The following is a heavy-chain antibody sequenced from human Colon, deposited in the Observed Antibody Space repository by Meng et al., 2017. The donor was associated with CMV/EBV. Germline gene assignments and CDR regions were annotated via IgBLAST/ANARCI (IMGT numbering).Heavy chain of an antibody. Sequence: SETLSLTCTVSDSSINNYYWSWSRQPPGKGLEWFAYIYYTGSTNYNPSLKSRVTISVDTSKNQFSLNLSSVTAADTAVYYCARDHSLYGMDVWGQGTTVTVSS. D-gene: IGHD2-15*01. V-gene: IGHV4-59*01. J-gene: IGHJ6*02. CDR2: IYYTGST. CDR1: DSSINNYY. CDR3: ARDHSLYGMDV.